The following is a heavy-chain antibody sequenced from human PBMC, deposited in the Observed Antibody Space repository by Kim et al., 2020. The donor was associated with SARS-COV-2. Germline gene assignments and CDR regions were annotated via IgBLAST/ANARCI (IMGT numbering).Heavy chain of an antibody. V-gene: IGHV3-9*01. D-gene: IGHD1-1*01. CDR2: ISWNSGSI. CDR1: GFTFDDYA. J-gene: IGHJ6*02. CDR3: AKGLGTTGNFYYYGMDV. Sequence: GGSLRLSCAASGFTFDDYAMHWVRQAPGKGLEWVSGISWNSGSIGYADSVKGRFTISRDNAKNSLYLQMNSLRAEDTALYYCAKGLGTTGNFYYYGMDVWGQGTTVTVSS.